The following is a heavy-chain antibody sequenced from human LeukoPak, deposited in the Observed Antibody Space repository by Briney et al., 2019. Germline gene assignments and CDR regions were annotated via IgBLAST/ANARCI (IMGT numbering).Heavy chain of an antibody. CDR1: GYTFTSYA. Sequence: GASVKVSCKASGYTFTSYAMHWVRQAPGQGLEWMGWISGYNGNTNYAQKLQGRVTMTTDTSTSTAYMELRSLRSDDTAVYYCARVLDPYYYGSGSYPSGYWGQGTLVTVSS. CDR3: ARVLDPYYYGSGSYPSGY. D-gene: IGHD3-10*01. V-gene: IGHV1-18*01. J-gene: IGHJ4*02. CDR2: ISGYNGNT.